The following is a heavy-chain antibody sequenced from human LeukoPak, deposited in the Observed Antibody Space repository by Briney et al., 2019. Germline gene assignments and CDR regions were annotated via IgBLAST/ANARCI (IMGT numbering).Heavy chain of an antibody. Sequence: GGSLRLSCAASGFTFSSYWMNWVRQAPGKGLEWVASIGQDGSEKYYVDSVKGRFTISRDNAKNSLFLQMNSLRDEDTSVYYCARGITGPIYWGQGTLVTVSS. CDR2: IGQDGSEK. D-gene: IGHD1-14*01. CDR1: GFTFSSYW. V-gene: IGHV3-7*01. CDR3: ARGITGPIY. J-gene: IGHJ4*02.